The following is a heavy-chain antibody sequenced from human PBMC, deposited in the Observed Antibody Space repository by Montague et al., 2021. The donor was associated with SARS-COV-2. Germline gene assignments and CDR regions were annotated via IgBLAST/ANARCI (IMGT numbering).Heavy chain of an antibody. CDR1: GFTFNNFS. V-gene: IGHV3-21*01. CDR3: ARGGIVGATLFDS. Sequence: SLRLSCAASGFTFNNFSMQWVRQAPGKGLEWVAAISRNSDYTYYADSLKGRFTISRDNAKTSLYLQLNSLRAEDTAVYYCARGGIVGATLFDSWGQGTLVTVS. J-gene: IGHJ4*02. D-gene: IGHD1-26*01. CDR2: ISRNSDYT.